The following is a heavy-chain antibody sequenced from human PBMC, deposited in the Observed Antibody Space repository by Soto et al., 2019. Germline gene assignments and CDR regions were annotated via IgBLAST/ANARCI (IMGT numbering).Heavy chain of an antibody. CDR1: GGSISSDHYH. J-gene: IGHJ6*04. Sequence: QVQLQESGPGLVRPSQTLSLTCTVSGGSISSDHYHWTWIRQTPGKGLEWIGYIHYSGSVYYNPSLPSRVTLSVDTSKHRFSLKLSSVTAAETAVYFCVREDDGGDRDYYGLDVWGEGTTVTVSS. CDR3: VREDDGGDRDYYGLDV. CDR2: IHYSGSV. V-gene: IGHV4-30-4*01. D-gene: IGHD4-17*01.